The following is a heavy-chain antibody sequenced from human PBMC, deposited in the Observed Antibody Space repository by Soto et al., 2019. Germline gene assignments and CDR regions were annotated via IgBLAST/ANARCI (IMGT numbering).Heavy chain of an antibody. CDR3: ARDFHPSYYYDSSGPYNWFDP. Sequence: ASVKVSCKASGGTFSSYAISWVRQAPGQGLEWMGGIIPIFGTANYAQKFQGRVTITADESTSTAYMELSSLRSEDTAVYYCARDFHPSYYYDSSGPYNWFDPWGQGTLVTVSS. V-gene: IGHV1-69*13. J-gene: IGHJ5*02. CDR1: GGTFSSYA. CDR2: IIPIFGTA. D-gene: IGHD3-22*01.